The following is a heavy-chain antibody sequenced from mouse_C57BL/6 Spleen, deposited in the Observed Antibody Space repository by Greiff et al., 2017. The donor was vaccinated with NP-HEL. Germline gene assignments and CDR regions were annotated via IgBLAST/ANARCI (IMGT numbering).Heavy chain of an antibody. V-gene: IGHV1-39*01. CDR2: INPNYGTT. Sequence: EVQLQESGPELVKPGASVKISCKASGYSFTDYNMNWVKQSNGKSLEWIGVINPNYGTTSYNQKFKGKATLTVDQSSSTAYMQLNSLTSEDSAVYYCARGTAQATLYAMDYWGQGTSVTVSS. D-gene: IGHD3-2*02. CDR3: ARGTAQATLYAMDY. J-gene: IGHJ4*01. CDR1: GYSFTDYN.